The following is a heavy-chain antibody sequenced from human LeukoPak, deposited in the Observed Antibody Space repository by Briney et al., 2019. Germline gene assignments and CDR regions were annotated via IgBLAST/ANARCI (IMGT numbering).Heavy chain of an antibody. V-gene: IGHV4-61*02. CDR3: ARDRAWEPYRHHHFDI. CDR2: IYNSGST. J-gene: IGHJ3*02. CDR1: GGSISSGSYY. D-gene: IGHD1-26*01. Sequence: SQTLSLTCTVSGGSISSGSYYWSWIRQPAGKGLEWIGRIYNSGSTNYNPSLKSRVTISVDTSKNQFSLKLSSVTAADTAVYYCARDRAWEPYRHHHFDIWGQGTMVTVSS.